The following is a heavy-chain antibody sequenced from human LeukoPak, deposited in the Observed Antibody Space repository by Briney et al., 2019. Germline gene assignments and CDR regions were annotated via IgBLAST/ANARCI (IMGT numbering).Heavy chain of an antibody. CDR3: ARGQTWIQLWP. CDR1: GFTFSGYT. V-gene: IGHV3-7*04. Sequence: GGSLRLSCAASGFTFSGYTMTWVRQAPGKGLEWVANIKQDGSEKYYVDSVKGRFNISRDNAKNSLYLQMNSLRDEDTAVYYCARGQTWIQLWPRGQGTLVTVSS. D-gene: IGHD5-18*01. CDR2: IKQDGSEK. J-gene: IGHJ5*02.